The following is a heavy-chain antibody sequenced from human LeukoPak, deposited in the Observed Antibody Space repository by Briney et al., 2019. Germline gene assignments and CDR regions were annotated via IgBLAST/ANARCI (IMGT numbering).Heavy chain of an antibody. CDR1: GESFSGYY. D-gene: IGHD3-22*01. Sequence: SETLSLTCAVYGESFSGYYWNWIRQPPGKGLEWIGEISHSGSTKYNPPLKSRVTISVDTSKNQSSLKLNSVTAADTAVYYCARVPSSGYYRNFDYWGQGTLVTVSS. J-gene: IGHJ4*02. CDR3: ARVPSSGYYRNFDY. V-gene: IGHV4-34*01. CDR2: ISHSGST.